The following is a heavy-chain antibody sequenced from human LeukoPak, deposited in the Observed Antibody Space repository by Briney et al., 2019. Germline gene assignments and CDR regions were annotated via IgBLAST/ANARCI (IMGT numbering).Heavy chain of an antibody. J-gene: IGHJ3*01. CDR2: FVSGGSDT. D-gene: IGHD3-10*01. Sequence: PGGSLRLSCRGSGLTFSRESMNSVRQAPGRGVEWVSSFVSGGSDTYYADSVKGRFTMSRDNAENSLYLQMNNLRGEDTAVYYCARTMVRGVRDAFDVWGQGTLVAVS. CDR3: ARTMVRGVRDAFDV. V-gene: IGHV3-21*01. CDR1: GLTFSRES.